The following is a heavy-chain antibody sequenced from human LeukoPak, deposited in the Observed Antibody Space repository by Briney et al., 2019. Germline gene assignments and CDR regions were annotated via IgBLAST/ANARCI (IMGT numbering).Heavy chain of an antibody. CDR3: ARTPCSGGSCSGGDAFDI. Sequence: ASETLSLTCSVSGGSISNFYWSWIRQPAGKGLEWIGRIYTPGRTSYSPSLKGRVSMSEDTSKNQFSLELRSVTAADTAVYYCARTPCSGGSCSGGDAFDIWGQGALVTVSS. J-gene: IGHJ3*02. CDR2: IYTPGRT. CDR1: GGSISNFY. D-gene: IGHD2-15*01. V-gene: IGHV4-4*07.